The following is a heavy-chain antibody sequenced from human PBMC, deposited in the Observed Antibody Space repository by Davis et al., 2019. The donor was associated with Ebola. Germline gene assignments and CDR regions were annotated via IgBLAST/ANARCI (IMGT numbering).Heavy chain of an antibody. CDR1: GFTFSSYA. Sequence: GESLKISCAASGFTFSSYAMSWVRQAPGKGLVWVSRINEDGIIKTYADSVKGRFTISRDNAKNSLYLQMNSLRAEDTAVYYCARDPGSSSFDYWGQGSLVTVSS. CDR3: ARDPGSSSFDY. J-gene: IGHJ4*02. V-gene: IGHV3-74*01. CDR2: INEDGIIK. D-gene: IGHD6-6*01.